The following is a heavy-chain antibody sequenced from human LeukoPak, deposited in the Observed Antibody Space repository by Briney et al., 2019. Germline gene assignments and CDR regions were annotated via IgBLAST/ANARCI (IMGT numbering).Heavy chain of an antibody. D-gene: IGHD3-22*01. Sequence: GGSLRLSCAASGFTFNKYAIKWVRQAPGKGLEYVSSISSNGDSTYYANSVKGRFTISRDNSKNSLYLQMNSLRAEDTAVYYCARVFKGYYYLTDYWGQGTLVTVSS. J-gene: IGHJ4*02. CDR3: ARVFKGYYYLTDY. CDR1: GFTFNKYA. CDR2: ISSNGDST. V-gene: IGHV3-64*01.